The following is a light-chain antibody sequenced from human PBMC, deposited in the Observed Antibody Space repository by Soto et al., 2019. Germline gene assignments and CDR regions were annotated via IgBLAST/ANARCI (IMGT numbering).Light chain of an antibody. CDR3: QQYGSSLPLT. CDR2: GAS. Sequence: EIVLTQSPGTLSLSPGERATLSCRASQSVSSSYLAWYQQKPGQAPRLLIYGASSRATGIPDRFSGSGSGTDFTLTISRLEPEDFAVHYCQQYGSSLPLTFGGGTEVEIK. CDR1: QSVSSSY. J-gene: IGKJ4*01. V-gene: IGKV3-20*01.